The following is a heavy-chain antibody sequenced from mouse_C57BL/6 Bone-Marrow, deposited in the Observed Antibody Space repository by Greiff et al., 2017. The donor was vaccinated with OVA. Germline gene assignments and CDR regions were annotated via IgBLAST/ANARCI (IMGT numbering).Heavy chain of an antibody. Sequence: EVQLQESGAELVRPGASVKLSCTASGFNIKDDYMHWVKQRPEQGLEWIGWIDPENGDTEYASKFQGKATITADTSSNTAYLPLSSLTSEDTAVYYCTTEGWLLPFAYWGQGTLVTVSA. J-gene: IGHJ3*01. V-gene: IGHV14-4*01. CDR2: IDPENGDT. CDR3: TTEGWLLPFAY. D-gene: IGHD2-3*01. CDR1: GFNIKDDY.